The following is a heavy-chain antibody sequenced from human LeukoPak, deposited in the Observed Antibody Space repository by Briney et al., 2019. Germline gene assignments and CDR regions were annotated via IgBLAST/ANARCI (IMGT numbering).Heavy chain of an antibody. CDR3: ARVAVPAAIDDAFDI. V-gene: IGHV3-21*01. D-gene: IGHD2-2*02. CDR1: GFTFSSYS. Sequence: GGSLRLSCAASGFTFSSYSMNWVRQAPGKGLEWASSISSSSSYIYYADSVKGRFTISRDNAKNSLYLQMNSLRAEDTAVYYCARVAVPAAIDDAFDIWGQGTMVTVSS. CDR2: ISSSSSYI. J-gene: IGHJ3*02.